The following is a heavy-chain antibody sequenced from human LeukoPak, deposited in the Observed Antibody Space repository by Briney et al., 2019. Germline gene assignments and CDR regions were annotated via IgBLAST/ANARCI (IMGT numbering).Heavy chain of an antibody. D-gene: IGHD5-24*01. CDR3: TRGEIVGPDFDQ. J-gene: IGHJ4*02. V-gene: IGHV1-2*02. Sequence: ASVKVSCKASGYIFTAYYMHWVRQAPGQGPEWMGWINGNTGGTNYARKFRGRVTMTRDTSITTAYMEVSGLRSDDTAVYFCTRGEIVGPDFDQWGQGTLVTVSS. CDR1: GYIFTAYY. CDR2: INGNTGGT.